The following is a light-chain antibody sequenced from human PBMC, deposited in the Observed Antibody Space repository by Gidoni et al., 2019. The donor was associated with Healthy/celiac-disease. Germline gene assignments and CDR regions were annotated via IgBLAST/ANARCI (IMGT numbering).Light chain of an antibody. CDR2: DAS. CDR3: QQYNSYSWT. Sequence: DIQMTQSPSTLSASVGARVTITCRASQSISSWLAWYQQKPGKAPKLLIYDASSLESGVPSRFSGSGSGTEFTLTISSLQPDDFATYYCQQYNSYSWTCGQGTKVEIK. CDR1: QSISSW. V-gene: IGKV1-5*01. J-gene: IGKJ1*01.